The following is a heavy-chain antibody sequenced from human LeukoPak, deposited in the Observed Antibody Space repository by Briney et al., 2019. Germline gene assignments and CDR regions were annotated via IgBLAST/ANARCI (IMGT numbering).Heavy chain of an antibody. CDR1: GFTFSSYA. CDR2: ISYDGSNK. CDR3: ARGYGGYTYYYYMDV. Sequence: GGSLRLSCAASGFTFSSYAMHWVRQAPGKGLEWVAVISYDGSNKYYADSVKGRFTISRDNSKNTLYLQMNSLRAEDTAVYYCARGYGGYTYYYYMDVWGKGTTVTVSS. D-gene: IGHD5-12*01. V-gene: IGHV3-30*04. J-gene: IGHJ6*03.